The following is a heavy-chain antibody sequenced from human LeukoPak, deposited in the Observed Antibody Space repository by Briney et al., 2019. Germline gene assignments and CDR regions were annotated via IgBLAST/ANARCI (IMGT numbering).Heavy chain of an antibody. CDR3: ARAGYSSGWFAYY. Sequence: GGSLRLSCAASGFTFSDHYMDWVRQAPGKGLEWVGHIRNKAKSYTTEYAASVKGRFTISRDDSKNSLYLQMNSLRAEDTAMYYCARAGYSSGWFAYYWGQGTLVTVSS. J-gene: IGHJ4*02. D-gene: IGHD6-19*01. V-gene: IGHV3-72*01. CDR2: IRNKAKSYTT. CDR1: GFTFSDHY.